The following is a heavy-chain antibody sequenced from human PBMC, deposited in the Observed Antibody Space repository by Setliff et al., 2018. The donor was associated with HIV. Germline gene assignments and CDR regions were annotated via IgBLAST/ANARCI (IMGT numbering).Heavy chain of an antibody. CDR2: IYYSGST. CDR1: GGSISSSSYY. Sequence: PSETLSLTCTVSGGSISSSSYYWGWIRQPPGKGLEWIGSIYYSGSTYYNPSLKSRVTISVDTSKNQFSLKLSSVTAADTAVYYCARFDGSRVPAADYYFDYWGQGTQVTVSS. V-gene: IGHV4-39*01. D-gene: IGHD2-2*01. CDR3: ARFDGSRVPAADYYFDY. J-gene: IGHJ4*02.